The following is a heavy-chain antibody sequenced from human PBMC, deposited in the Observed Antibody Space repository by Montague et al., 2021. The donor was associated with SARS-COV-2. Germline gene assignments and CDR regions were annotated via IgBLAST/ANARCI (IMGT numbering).Heavy chain of an antibody. D-gene: IGHD4-17*01. CDR2: XXWGDDK. Sequence: PALVKPTQTLTLTCTFSGFSLSTSGMCVSWIRQPPGKALEWLALXXWGDDKYYSTSLKTRLTISKYTSKNQVVLTMTNMDPVDTATYYCARMLTTVTLVNGFWCRLDDWGQGTPVTVSS. J-gene: IGHJ4*02. CDR1: GFSLSTSGMC. V-gene: IGHV2-70*01. CDR3: ARMLTTVTLVNGFWCRLDD.